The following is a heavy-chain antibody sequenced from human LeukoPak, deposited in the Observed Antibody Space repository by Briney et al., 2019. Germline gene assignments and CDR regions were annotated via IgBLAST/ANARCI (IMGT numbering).Heavy chain of an antibody. V-gene: IGHV4-4*02. CDR1: GGSISSSNW. D-gene: IGHD3-10*01. CDR3: ARGSDYYGSGSYYPHWFDP. J-gene: IGHJ5*02. Sequence: SGTLSLTCAVSGGSISSSNWWSWVRQPPGKGLEWIGEIYHSGSTNYNPSLKSRVTISVDKSKNQFSLKLSSVTAADTAVYYCARGSDYYGSGSYYPHWFDPWGQGTLVTVSS. CDR2: IYHSGST.